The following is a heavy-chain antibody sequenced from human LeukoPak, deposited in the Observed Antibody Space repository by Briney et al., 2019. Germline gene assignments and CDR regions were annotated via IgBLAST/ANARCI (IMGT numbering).Heavy chain of an antibody. J-gene: IGHJ4*02. D-gene: IGHD3-10*01. V-gene: IGHV1-18*01. CDR2: ISAYNGNT. Sequence: GASVKVSCKASGYTFTSYGISWVRQAPGQGLEWMGWISAYNGNTNYAQKLQGRVTMTTDTSTSTAYMELRSLRSDDTAVYYCARVGPITVRWYYFDYWGQGTLVTVSS. CDR1: GYTFTSYG. CDR3: ARVGPITVRWYYFDY.